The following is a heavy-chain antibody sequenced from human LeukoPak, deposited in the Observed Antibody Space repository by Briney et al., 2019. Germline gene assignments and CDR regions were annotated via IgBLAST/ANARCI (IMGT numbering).Heavy chain of an antibody. Sequence: GGSLRLSCAASGFIFCSYSMNWVRQAPGKGREWVSYISRSSSYIYYADSVKGRFTISRDNAKNSLYLQMNSLRAEDTAVYYCATVYCGGDCYLGPMDYWGQGTLVTVSS. CDR1: GFIFCSYS. CDR3: ATVYCGGDCYLGPMDY. J-gene: IGHJ4*02. V-gene: IGHV3-21*05. CDR2: ISRSSSYI. D-gene: IGHD2-21*02.